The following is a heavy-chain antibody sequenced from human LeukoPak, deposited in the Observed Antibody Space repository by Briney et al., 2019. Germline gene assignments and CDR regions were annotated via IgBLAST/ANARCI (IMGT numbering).Heavy chain of an antibody. J-gene: IGHJ4*02. Sequence: GASVKVSCKASGYTFSNYYLHWVRQAPGQGPEWMGWINPNYGGTKYAPKFQGRVTMTRDTSITTAYMELSRLTSDDTAVYYCARDTGFPFFDYWGQGSLVTVSS. CDR1: GYTFSNYY. CDR2: INPNYGGT. V-gene: IGHV1-2*02. CDR3: ARDTGFPFFDY.